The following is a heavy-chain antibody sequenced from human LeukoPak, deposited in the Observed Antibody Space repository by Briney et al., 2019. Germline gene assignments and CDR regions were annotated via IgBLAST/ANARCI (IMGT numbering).Heavy chain of an antibody. Sequence: SETLSLTCAVYGGSFSGYYWSWIRQPPGKGLEWIGEINHSGSTNYNPSLKSRATISLDTSKSQFSLTLASVTAADTALYYCAGAEINWLRSPGTLYYIDAWGQGTLVTVSS. D-gene: IGHD5-12*01. CDR1: GGSFSGYY. CDR2: INHSGST. V-gene: IGHV4-34*01. CDR3: AGAEINWLRSPGTLYYIDA. J-gene: IGHJ4*02.